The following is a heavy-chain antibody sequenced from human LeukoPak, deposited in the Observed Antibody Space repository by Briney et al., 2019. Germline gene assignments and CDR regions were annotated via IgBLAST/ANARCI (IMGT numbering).Heavy chain of an antibody. Sequence: GESLGLSCAASGFSFSTYSMHWVRQAPGKGLEWVSFIQSHGSPTYYADSVKGRFTISRDNSMDTLYLQLNSLRAEDTAVYYCAKVGNHDGSGGHYDRAFDIWGQGTMVTVSS. CDR3: AKVGNHDGSGGHYDRAFDI. D-gene: IGHD3-10*01. CDR2: IQSHGSPT. CDR1: GFSFSTYS. J-gene: IGHJ3*02. V-gene: IGHV3-30*02.